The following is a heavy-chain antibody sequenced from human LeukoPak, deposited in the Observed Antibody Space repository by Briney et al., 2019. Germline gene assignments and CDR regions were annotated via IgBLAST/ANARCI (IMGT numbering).Heavy chain of an antibody. CDR3: GIRDTSDYYVF. CDR1: GFMFSSYS. Sequence: PGGSLRLSCAASGFMFSSYSMNWVRQAPGKGLEWVSATGSNGVTYYADSVKGRFTISRDNSKNALYLQMNGLRADDTAVYYCGIRDTSDYYVFWGQGTLVTVSS. J-gene: IGHJ4*02. D-gene: IGHD3-22*01. CDR2: TGSNGVT. V-gene: IGHV3-23*01.